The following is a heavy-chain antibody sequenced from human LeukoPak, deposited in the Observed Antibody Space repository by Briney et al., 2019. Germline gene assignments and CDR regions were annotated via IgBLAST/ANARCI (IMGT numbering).Heavy chain of an antibody. CDR1: GFTFSSYA. CDR3: ARERIAPGNGYYFDY. Sequence: PGGSLRLSCAASGFTFSSYAMSWVRQAPGKGLEWVSAISGSGGSTYYADSVKGRFTISRDNSKHTLYLQMNSLGAEDSAVYYCARERIAPGNGYYFDYWGQGTLVTVSS. CDR2: ISGSGGST. J-gene: IGHJ4*02. D-gene: IGHD6-13*01. V-gene: IGHV3-23*01.